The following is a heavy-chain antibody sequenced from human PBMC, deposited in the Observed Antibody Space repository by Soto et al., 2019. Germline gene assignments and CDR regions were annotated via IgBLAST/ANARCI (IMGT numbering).Heavy chain of an antibody. CDR3: AKGGGTSATSDWYFAL. D-gene: IGHD2-15*01. J-gene: IGHJ2*01. Sequence: QVQLQESGPGLVKPSETLSLTCTVSGGSITSYYWSWIRQPPGKGLEWIGYIYYSGSTNYNPSLKSRVTISIDTSKTQFSLKMSSVTAADTAVYYCAKGGGTSATSDWYFALWGRGVLVTVSS. CDR2: IYYSGST. V-gene: IGHV4-59*01. CDR1: GGSITSYY.